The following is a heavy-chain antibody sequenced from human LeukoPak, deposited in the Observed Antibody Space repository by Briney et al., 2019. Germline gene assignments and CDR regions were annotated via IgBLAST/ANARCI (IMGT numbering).Heavy chain of an antibody. Sequence: PGGSLRLSCAASGFTISGSAMDWVRQASGKGLEWVGRIRNKANSYATAYDESVKGRFTISRDDSKNTAYLQMNSLKTEDTAVYYCTRRLGAGYDTSGYYSNYDMDVWGQGTTVTVSS. D-gene: IGHD3-22*01. V-gene: IGHV3-73*01. CDR3: TRRLGAGYDTSGYYSNYDMDV. CDR1: GFTISGSA. CDR2: IRNKANSYAT. J-gene: IGHJ6*02.